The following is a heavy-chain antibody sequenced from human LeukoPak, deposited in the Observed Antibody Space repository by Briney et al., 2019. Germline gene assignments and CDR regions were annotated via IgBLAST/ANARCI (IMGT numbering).Heavy chain of an antibody. J-gene: IGHJ3*02. CDR3: AKVRPIEQQLVTGAFDI. D-gene: IGHD6-13*01. CDR1: GFTFSSYT. Sequence: GGSLRLSCAASGFTFSSYTMNWVRQAPGKGLEWVSSISSGSNYIYYADSVKGRFTISRDNSKNTLYLQMNSLRAEDTAVYYCAKVRPIEQQLVTGAFDIWGQGTMVTVSS. V-gene: IGHV3-21*04. CDR2: ISSGSNYI.